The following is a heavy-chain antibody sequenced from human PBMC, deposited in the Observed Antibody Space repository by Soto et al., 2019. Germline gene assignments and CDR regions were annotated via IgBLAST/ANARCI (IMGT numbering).Heavy chain of an antibody. J-gene: IGHJ3*02. Sequence: EVQLVESGGGLVQPGGSLRLSCAASGFTVSSNYMSWVRQAPGKGLEWVSVIYSGGSTYYADSVKGRFTISRDNSKNTLFLQMNSLMAEDTAVYYCARELPYHQRRVGITPLDAFDIWGQGTMVTVSS. D-gene: IGHD3-22*01. CDR2: IYSGGST. V-gene: IGHV3-66*01. CDR1: GFTVSSNY. CDR3: ARELPYHQRRVGITPLDAFDI.